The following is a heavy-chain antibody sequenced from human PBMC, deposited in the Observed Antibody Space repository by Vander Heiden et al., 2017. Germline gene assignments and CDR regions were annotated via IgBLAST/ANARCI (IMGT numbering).Heavy chain of an antibody. CDR1: GFTFSNYN. D-gene: IGHD3-16*01. V-gene: IGHV3-48*01. CDR2: IGPSSSPI. CDR3: ARDWNWGSGY. J-gene: IGHJ4*02. Sequence: EVQLVESGGGLVQPGASLRLSCVVSGFTFSNYNMIWVRQAPGKWLEGVSIIGPSSSPIYYADSVKGRFTISRDNAKNSLFLQMNSLRGEDTAVYYCARDWNWGSGYWGQGTLVTVSS.